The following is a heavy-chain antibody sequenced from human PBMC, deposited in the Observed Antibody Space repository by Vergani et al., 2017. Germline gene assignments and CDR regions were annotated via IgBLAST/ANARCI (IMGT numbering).Heavy chain of an antibody. D-gene: IGHD3-22*01. Sequence: QVQLVQSGAEVKKPGSSVKVSCKASGGTFSSYAISWVRQAPGQGLEWMGGIIPIFGTANYAQKFQGRVTITADESTSTAYMERSSLRSEDTAVYYCAREAYDDDSSGYRKRKNFDYWGQGTLVTVSS. CDR1: GGTFSSYA. CDR3: AREAYDDDSSGYRKRKNFDY. V-gene: IGHV1-69*01. CDR2: IIPIFGTA. J-gene: IGHJ4*02.